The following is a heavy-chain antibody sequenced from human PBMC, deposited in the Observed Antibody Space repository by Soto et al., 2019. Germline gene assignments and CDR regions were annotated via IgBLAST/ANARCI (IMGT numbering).Heavy chain of an antibody. CDR2: ISWDGGNT. CDR3: AKDYHSTGWYSFDY. CDR1: GFTFVDYT. J-gene: IGHJ4*02. D-gene: IGHD6-19*01. Sequence: EVQLVESGGVVVQPGGSLRLSCAASGFTFVDYTMHWVRQAPGKGLEWVSLISWDGGNTYYADSVKGRFTISRDSSKNSLYLQMNSLRTEDTALYYCAKDYHSTGWYSFDYWGQGTLVTVSS. V-gene: IGHV3-43*01.